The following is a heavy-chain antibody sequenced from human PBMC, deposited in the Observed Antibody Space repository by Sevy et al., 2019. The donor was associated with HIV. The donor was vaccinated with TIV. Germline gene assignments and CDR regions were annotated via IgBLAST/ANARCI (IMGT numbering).Heavy chain of an antibody. CDR1: GFTFSDYY. D-gene: IGHD1-1*01. Sequence: GGSLRLSCAASGFTFSDYYMSWIRQAPGKGLGWVSYISSSSSYTNYADSVKGRFTISRDNAKNSLYLQMNSLRAEDTAVYYCARTMERPIFDYWGQGTLVTVSS. CDR2: ISSSSSYT. V-gene: IGHV3-11*06. CDR3: ARTMERPIFDY. J-gene: IGHJ4*02.